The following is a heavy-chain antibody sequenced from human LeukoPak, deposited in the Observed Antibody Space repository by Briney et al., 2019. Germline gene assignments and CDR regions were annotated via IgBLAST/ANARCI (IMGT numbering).Heavy chain of an antibody. CDR1: GYTFTSYY. D-gene: IGHD3-10*01. J-gene: IGHJ5*02. Sequence: ASVKVSCKASGYTFTSYYMHWVRRAPGQGLEWMGIINPSGGSTSYAQKFQGRVTMTRDTSTSTVYMELSSLRSEDTAVYYCARDRWFGELLPTNWFDPWGQGTLVTVSS. V-gene: IGHV1-46*01. CDR3: ARDRWFGELLPTNWFDP. CDR2: INPSGGST.